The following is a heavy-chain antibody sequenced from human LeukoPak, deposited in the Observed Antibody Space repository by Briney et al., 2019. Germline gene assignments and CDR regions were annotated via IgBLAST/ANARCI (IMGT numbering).Heavy chain of an antibody. CDR3: ARDHWQQQDYYMDV. CDR2: IIPMLGVA. CDR1: GGTFSSYT. D-gene: IGHD6-13*01. Sequence: SVKVSCKASGGTFSSYTISWVRQAPGQGLEWMGRIIPMLGVANYAQKFQGRVTITADKSTTTAYMELSSLRSEDAAVYYCARDHWQQQDYYMDVWGKGTTVTVSS. J-gene: IGHJ6*03. V-gene: IGHV1-69*04.